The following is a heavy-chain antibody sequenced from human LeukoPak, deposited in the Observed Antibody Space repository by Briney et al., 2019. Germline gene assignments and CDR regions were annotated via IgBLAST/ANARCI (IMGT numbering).Heavy chain of an antibody. D-gene: IGHD2-15*01. CDR1: GGSITTSNYY. CDR3: ARGRKYCSGGGCYANWFDP. V-gene: IGHV4-31*03. Sequence: PSQTLSLTCTVSGGSITTSNYYWSWIRQHPRKGLEWIGYIYYSGSTDYNPSLKSRLTISADTSKSQFSLRLTSVTSADTAIYYCARGRKYCSGGGCYANWFDPWGQGTLVTVSS. CDR2: IYYSGST. J-gene: IGHJ5*02.